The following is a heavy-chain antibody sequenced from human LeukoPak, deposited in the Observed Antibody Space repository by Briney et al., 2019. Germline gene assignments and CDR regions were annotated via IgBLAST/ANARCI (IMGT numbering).Heavy chain of an antibody. CDR1: GFSASRNY. D-gene: IGHD2-15*01. J-gene: IGHJ4*02. Sequence: PRGSLRLSCVAPGFSASRNYMSWVRHAPGEGLGWVSVIWSGGSTYYADSVKGRFTISRDNSKNTLYLQMNSLRAEDTAVYYCAREDCSGGSCSNDYWGQGTLVTVSS. CDR2: IWSGGST. CDR3: AREDCSGGSCSNDY. V-gene: IGHV3-66*02.